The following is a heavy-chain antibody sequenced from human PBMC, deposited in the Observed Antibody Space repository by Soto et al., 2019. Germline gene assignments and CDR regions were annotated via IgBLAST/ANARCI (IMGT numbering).Heavy chain of an antibody. V-gene: IGHV4-59*08. J-gene: IGHJ4*02. CDR3: ARHGSGLVWFGELLATGGYYFDY. CDR1: GGSISSYY. D-gene: IGHD3-10*01. CDR2: IYYSGST. Sequence: SETLSLTCTVSGGSISSYYWSWIRQPPGKGLEWIGYIYYSGSTNYNPSPKSRVTISVDTSKNQFSLKLSSVTAADTAVYYCARHGSGLVWFGELLATGGYYFDYWRQGTLVTVSS.